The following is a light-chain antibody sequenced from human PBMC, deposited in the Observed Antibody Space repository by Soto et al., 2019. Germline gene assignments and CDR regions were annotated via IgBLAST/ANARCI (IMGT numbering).Light chain of an antibody. Sequence: QSVLTQPPSASGTHGQRVTISCSGSSSNIGSNTVNWYQQRPGTAPKLLIYNNNQRPSGVPDRFSGSKAGTSASLAITGLQSADEADYYCAAWDDSLNGLVFGPGTKLPVL. CDR3: AAWDDSLNGLV. V-gene: IGLV1-44*01. CDR2: NNN. J-gene: IGLJ1*01. CDR1: SSNIGSNT.